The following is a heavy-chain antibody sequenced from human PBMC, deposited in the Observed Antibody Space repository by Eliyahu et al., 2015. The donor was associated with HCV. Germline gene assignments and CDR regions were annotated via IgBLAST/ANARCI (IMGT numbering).Heavy chain of an antibody. D-gene: IGHD2-2*01. CDR1: GGSISSSSYY. CDR3: ASPLGDYCSSTSCYAPMQ. V-gene: IGHV4-39*01. Sequence: QLQLQESGPGLVKPSETLSLTCXVSGGSISSSSYYWGWIRQPPGKGLEWIGGIYYSGGTYYNPSLKSRVTISVDTSKNQFSLKLSSVTAADTAVYYCASPLGDYCSSTSCYAPMQWGQGTMVTVSS. CDR2: IYYSGGT. J-gene: IGHJ3*01.